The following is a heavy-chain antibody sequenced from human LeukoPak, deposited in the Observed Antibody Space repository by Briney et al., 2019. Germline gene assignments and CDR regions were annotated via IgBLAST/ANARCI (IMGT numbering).Heavy chain of an antibody. CDR3: ARAGNGGYIYLFDY. CDR1: GYSLTNYY. V-gene: IGHV1-46*01. J-gene: IGHJ4*02. D-gene: IGHD3-10*01. Sequence: ASVKVSCKAFGYSLTNYYVHWVRQAPGQGLEWMGIINPSGGSTSYAQKFQGRVTMTRDTSTSTVYMELSSLRSEDTAVYYCARAGNGGYIYLFDYWGQGTLVTVSS. CDR2: INPSGGST.